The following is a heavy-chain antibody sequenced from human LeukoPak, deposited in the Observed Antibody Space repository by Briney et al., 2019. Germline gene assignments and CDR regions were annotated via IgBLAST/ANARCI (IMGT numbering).Heavy chain of an antibody. D-gene: IGHD3-10*01. CDR1: GGSISSGGYS. V-gene: IGHV4-30-2*01. CDR3: ARGREAVSLWFGGWFDP. Sequence: SETLSVTCAVSGGSISSGGYSWSWIRQPPGKGLEWIGYMYHSGSTYYNPSLKSRVTISIDRSKNHFSLKLSSVTAADTAVYYCARGREAVSLWFGGWFDPWGQGTLVTVSS. CDR2: MYHSGST. J-gene: IGHJ5*02.